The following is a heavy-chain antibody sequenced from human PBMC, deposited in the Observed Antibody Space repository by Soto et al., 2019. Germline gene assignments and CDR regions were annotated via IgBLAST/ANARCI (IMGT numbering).Heavy chain of an antibody. D-gene: IGHD3-22*01. CDR2: ISSSSSYI. CDR3: AIHPTYYYDRSGPIGLDY. Sequence: RRLSCAASGFTFSSYSMNWVRQAPGKGLEWVSSISSSSSYIYYADSVKGRFTISRDNAKNSLYLQMNSLRAEDTAVYYCAIHPTYYYDRSGPIGLDYWGQGTLVSVSS. CDR1: GFTFSSYS. J-gene: IGHJ4*02. V-gene: IGHV3-21*01.